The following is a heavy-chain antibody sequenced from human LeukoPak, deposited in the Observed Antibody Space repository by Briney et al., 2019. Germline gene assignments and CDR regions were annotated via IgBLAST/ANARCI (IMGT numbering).Heavy chain of an antibody. CDR1: GGSISSYY. V-gene: IGHV4-59*01. CDR3: ARGPHYGDTIDY. J-gene: IGHJ4*02. D-gene: IGHD4-17*01. Sequence: SETLSLTCTVSGGSISSYYWSWIRQPPGKGLEWIGYIYYSGSTNYNPSPKSRVTISVDTSKNQFSLKLSSVTAADTAVYYCARGPHYGDTIDYWGQGTLVTVSS. CDR2: IYYSGST.